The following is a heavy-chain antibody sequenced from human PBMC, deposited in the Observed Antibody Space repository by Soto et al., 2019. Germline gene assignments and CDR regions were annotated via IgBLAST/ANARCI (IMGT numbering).Heavy chain of an antibody. CDR1: GFLFRSTV. J-gene: IGHJ4*02. V-gene: IGHV3-33*01. CDR3: ARGRGGVYGDYFRSYFDY. Sequence: PGGSLRLSCAASGFLFRSTVMHWGRSAPGKGLEWLATIWPDGSKTQYGDSVKCRFVISRDNSNNTLYLQMSGLRADDTAIYYCARGRGGVYGDYFRSYFDYWGQRSLVTVSS. D-gene: IGHD3-16*01. CDR2: IWPDGSKT.